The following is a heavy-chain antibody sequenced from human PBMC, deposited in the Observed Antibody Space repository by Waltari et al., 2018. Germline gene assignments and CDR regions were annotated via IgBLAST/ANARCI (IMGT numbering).Heavy chain of an antibody. J-gene: IGHJ4*02. CDR3: ATTNPSSIAARTLDY. D-gene: IGHD6-6*01. CDR1: GYTLTELS. Sequence: QVQLVQSGAEVKKPGASVKVSCKVSGYTLTELSRHWVRQAPGKGLEWMGGFDPEDGETIYAQKFQGRVTMTGDTSTDTAYMELSSLRSEDTAVYYCATTNPSSIAARTLDYWGQGTLVTVSS. CDR2: FDPEDGET. V-gene: IGHV1-24*01.